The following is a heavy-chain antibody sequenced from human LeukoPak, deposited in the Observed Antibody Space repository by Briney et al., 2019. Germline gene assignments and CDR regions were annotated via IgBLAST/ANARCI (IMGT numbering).Heavy chain of an antibody. D-gene: IGHD3-10*01. J-gene: IGHJ4*02. CDR2: ITGSGALT. CDR1: GFTFSSYA. CDR3: AKDRVDGSGSQFDS. Sequence: GGSLRLSCAASGFTFSSYAMSWVRQAPGKGLEWVSSITGSGALTYYADSVKGRFTISKDNAMDTLFLQMNSLRADDTAVYYCAKDRVDGSGSQFDSWGQGSLVTVSS. V-gene: IGHV3-23*01.